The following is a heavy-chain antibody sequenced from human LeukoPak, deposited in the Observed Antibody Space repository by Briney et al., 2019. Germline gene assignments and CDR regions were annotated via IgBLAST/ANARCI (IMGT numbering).Heavy chain of an antibody. J-gene: IGHJ4*02. CDR2: VFPGDSDT. CDR3: ARRARDGYFDY. CDR1: GYTFSNYG. Sequence: GESLKISCKGSGYTFSNYGIAWVRQMPGKGLEWMGIVFPGDSDTRYSPSFQGQVTMSADKSISTAYLQWSSLRASDTAIYYCARRARDGYFDYWGQGTLVTVSS. V-gene: IGHV5-51*01. D-gene: IGHD5-24*01.